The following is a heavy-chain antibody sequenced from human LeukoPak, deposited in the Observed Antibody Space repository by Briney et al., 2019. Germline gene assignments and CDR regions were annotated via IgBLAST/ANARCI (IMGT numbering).Heavy chain of an antibody. CDR1: GFTFSSYA. CDR2: ISGSGGST. CDR3: AKDPPDCSSTSCYVDPPGTDY. J-gene: IGHJ4*02. Sequence: GGSLRLSCAASGFTFSSYAMSWVRQAPGKGLEWVSAISGSGGSTYYADSVKGRFTISRDDSKNTLYLQMNSLRAEDTAVYYCAKDPPDCSSTSCYVDPPGTDYWGQGTLVTVSS. D-gene: IGHD2-2*01. V-gene: IGHV3-23*01.